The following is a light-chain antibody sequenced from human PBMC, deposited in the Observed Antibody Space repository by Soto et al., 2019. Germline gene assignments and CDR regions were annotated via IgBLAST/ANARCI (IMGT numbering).Light chain of an antibody. J-gene: IGLJ1*01. CDR3: SSYTSSSILYV. CDR2: DVS. V-gene: IGLV2-14*01. CDR1: RSDVGGYNY. Sequence: QSVLTQPASVSGSPGQSITISCTGTRSDVGGYNYVSWYQQHPGKAPKLMIYDVSNRPSGVSNRFSGSKSGNTASLTISGFQAEDEADYYCSSYTSSSILYVFGTGTKVTVL.